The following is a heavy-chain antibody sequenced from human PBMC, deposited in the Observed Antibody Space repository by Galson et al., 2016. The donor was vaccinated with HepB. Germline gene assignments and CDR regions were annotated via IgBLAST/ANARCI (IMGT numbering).Heavy chain of an antibody. CDR2: ISYDDGSSK. CDR1: GFPLRSYA. CDR3: ARAQIPGYCSGGSCFGKDY. Sequence: SLRLSCAASGFPLRSYAMHWVRQAPGKGLQWVATISYDDGSSKCYADSVKGRFTISRDNSKNTLYLQMNSLRAEDTALYYCARAQIPGYCSGGSCFGKDYWGRGTLVTVSS. D-gene: IGHD2-15*01. J-gene: IGHJ4*02. V-gene: IGHV3-30-3*01.